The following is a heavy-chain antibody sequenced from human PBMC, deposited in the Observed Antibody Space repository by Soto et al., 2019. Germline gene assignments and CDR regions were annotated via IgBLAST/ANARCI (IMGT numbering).Heavy chain of an antibody. Sequence: GGSLRLSCAASGFTFSSYAMSWVRQAPGKGLEWVSAISGSGGSTYYADSVKGRFTISRGNSKNTLVLQMNSLRAEDTAVYYCAKDLRRGAITMVRGVITLYFDYWGQGTLVTVSS. V-gene: IGHV3-23*01. J-gene: IGHJ4*02. D-gene: IGHD3-10*01. CDR1: GFTFSSYA. CDR2: ISGSGGST. CDR3: AKDLRRGAITMVRGVITLYFDY.